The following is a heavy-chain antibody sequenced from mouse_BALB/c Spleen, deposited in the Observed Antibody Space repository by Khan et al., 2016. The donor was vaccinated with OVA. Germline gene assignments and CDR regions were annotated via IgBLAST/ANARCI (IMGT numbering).Heavy chain of an antibody. V-gene: IGHV13-2*02. CDR1: GFTFSYYR. J-gene: IGHJ2*01. Sequence: VQRVESGGGLVRPGNSLKLSCVTSGFTFSYYRMHWLRQFPGKRLEWIAVITVTSDNSGANYAESVKGRFTISRDDSKSSVYLQLNRLREEDFDTYFCSRGGYYYGTPFDYWGQSTTLTVSS. CDR2: ITVTSDNSGA. CDR3: SRGGYYYGTPFDY. D-gene: IGHD1-1*01.